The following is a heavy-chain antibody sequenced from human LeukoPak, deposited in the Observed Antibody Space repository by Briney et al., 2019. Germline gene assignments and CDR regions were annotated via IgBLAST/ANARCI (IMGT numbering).Heavy chain of an antibody. J-gene: IGHJ4*02. CDR2: IYYTGTT. CDR1: NDSMNNYY. V-gene: IGHV4-59*01. Sequence: SETLSLTCTVSNDSMNNYYWSWIRQPPGKGLEWIGTIYYTGTTYYNSSLKSRVTISVETSKNQFSLKLTSVTAADTAVFYCARGSSWSPHFDYWGQGTLVTVSS. D-gene: IGHD6-13*01. CDR3: ARGSSWSPHFDY.